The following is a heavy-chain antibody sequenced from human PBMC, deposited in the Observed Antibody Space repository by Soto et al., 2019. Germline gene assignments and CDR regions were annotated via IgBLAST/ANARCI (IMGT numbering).Heavy chain of an antibody. J-gene: IGHJ4*02. CDR2: IKQDGSEK. Sequence: EVQLVESGGGLVQPGGSLRLSCAASGFTFSSYWMSWVRQAPGKGLEWVANIKQDGSEKYYVDSVKGRFTISRDNAKNSLELQMNSLRAESTDVDYCARGYCSGESCPLGPFDYCGQGTLVTVSS. D-gene: IGHD2-15*01. CDR3: ARGYCSGESCPLGPFDY. CDR1: GFTFSSYW. V-gene: IGHV3-7*03.